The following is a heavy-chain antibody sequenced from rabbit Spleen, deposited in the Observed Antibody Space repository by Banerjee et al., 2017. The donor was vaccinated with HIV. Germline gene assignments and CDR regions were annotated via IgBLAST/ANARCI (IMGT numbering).Heavy chain of an antibody. Sequence: QSLEESGGDLVKPGGSLTLSCKASGFDFSSYHMSWVRQAPGKGLEWIAYIDPVFGATYYAPWANGRFTISSQNAQNTLYLQLNSLTVADTATYFCVRGASSSGYYSLWGQGTLVTVS. V-gene: IGHV1S7*01. D-gene: IGHD1-1*01. J-gene: IGHJ4*01. CDR2: IDPVFGAT. CDR3: VRGASSSGYYSL. CDR1: GFDFSSYH.